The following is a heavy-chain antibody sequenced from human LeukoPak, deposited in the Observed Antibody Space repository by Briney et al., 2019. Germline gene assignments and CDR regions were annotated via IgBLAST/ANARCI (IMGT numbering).Heavy chain of an antibody. CDR3: VRLGELSSLDY. J-gene: IGHJ4*02. Sequence: NPSETLSLTCDVYSGSFSGYYWSWIRQPPGKGLEWIGEINHSGSTNYNPSLKSRVTISVDTSKNQFSLKLSSVTAADTAVYYCVRLGELSSLDYWGQGTLVTVSS. D-gene: IGHD3-16*02. V-gene: IGHV4-34*01. CDR1: SGSFSGYY. CDR2: INHSGST.